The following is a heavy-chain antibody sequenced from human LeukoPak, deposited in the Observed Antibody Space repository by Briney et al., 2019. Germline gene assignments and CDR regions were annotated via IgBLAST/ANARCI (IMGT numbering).Heavy chain of an antibody. D-gene: IGHD6-13*01. J-gene: IGHJ4*02. V-gene: IGHV3-30*18. CDR1: GFTFSSYG. Sequence: GGSLRLSCAASGFTFSSYGMHWVRQAPGKGLEWVAVISYDGSNKYYADSVKGRFTISRDNSKNTLYLQMNSLRAEDTAVYYCAKDPGSSWYYFDYWGQGTLVTASS. CDR3: AKDPGSSWYYFDY. CDR2: ISYDGSNK.